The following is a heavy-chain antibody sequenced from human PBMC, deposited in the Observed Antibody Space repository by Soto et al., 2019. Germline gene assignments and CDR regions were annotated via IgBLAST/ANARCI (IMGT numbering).Heavy chain of an antibody. CDR1: GGPFNRYS. D-gene: IGHD3-3*01. CDR2: IIPKIDIG. CDR3: ARGTSSWNGYYDF. V-gene: IGHV1-69*01. Sequence: QVQLVQSGAEVKKPGSSVRVSCKASGGPFNRYSIIWVRQAPGQGLERMGGIIPKIDIGKYAQKFQDRLTITADEFTSTAYMELSSLRYDDTAVYYCARGTSSWNGYYDFWGQGTLLTVSS. J-gene: IGHJ4*02.